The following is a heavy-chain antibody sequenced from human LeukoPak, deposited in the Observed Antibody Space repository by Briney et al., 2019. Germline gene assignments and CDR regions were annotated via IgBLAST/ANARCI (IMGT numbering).Heavy chain of an antibody. CDR2: INHSGST. D-gene: IGHD3-16*01. CDR3: ARLRLGLDP. Sequence: PGGSLRLSCAASGFTFSSYAMSWVRQAPGKGLEWIGEINHSGSTNYNPSLKSRVTISVDTSKNQFSLKLSSVTAADTAVYYCARLRLGLDPWGQGTLVTVSS. V-gene: IGHV4-34*01. J-gene: IGHJ5*02. CDR1: GFTFSSYA.